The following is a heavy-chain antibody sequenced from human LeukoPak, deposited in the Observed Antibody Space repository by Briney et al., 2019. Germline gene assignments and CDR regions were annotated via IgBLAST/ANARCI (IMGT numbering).Heavy chain of an antibody. CDR1: GGSISSYY. CDR3: ARSHSVWTSFDY. CDR2: IYYSGST. D-gene: IGHD3/OR15-3a*01. Sequence: KPSETLSLTCTVSGGSISSYYWSRIRQPPGKGLEWIGYIYYSGSTNYNPSLKSRVTISVDTSKNQFSLKLSSVTAADTAVYYCARSHSVWTSFDYWGQGTLVTVSS. J-gene: IGHJ4*02. V-gene: IGHV4-59*01.